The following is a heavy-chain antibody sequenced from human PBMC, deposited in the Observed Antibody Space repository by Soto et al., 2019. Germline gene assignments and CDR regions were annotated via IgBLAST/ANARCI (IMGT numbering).Heavy chain of an antibody. CDR3: VRDLNSNANCIDP. J-gene: IGHJ5*02. V-gene: IGHV4-30-4*01. Sequence: SETLSLTCSVSGDYIHVGGYYWTWIRQRPGKGLEWMGYIYYTGKTYYNPSLESRLTMSVDRSKNQFSLRLTSVTAADTAVYFCVRDLNSNANCIDPWGQGTLVTVSS. D-gene: IGHD5-18*01. CDR2: IYYTGKT. CDR1: GDYIHVGGYY.